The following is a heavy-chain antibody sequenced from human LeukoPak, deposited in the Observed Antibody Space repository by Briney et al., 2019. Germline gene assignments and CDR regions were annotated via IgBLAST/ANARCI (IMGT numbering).Heavy chain of an antibody. CDR3: AIDSTPEGQTSLY. J-gene: IGHJ4*02. CDR1: GGTFSSYA. V-gene: IGHV1-69*04. CDR2: IIPILGIA. Sequence: SVKVSCKASGGTFSSYAISWVRQAPGQGLEWMGRIIPILGIANYAQKFQGSVTITADKSTSTAYMELSSLRSEDTAVYYCAIDSTPEGQTSLYWGQGTLVPVSS.